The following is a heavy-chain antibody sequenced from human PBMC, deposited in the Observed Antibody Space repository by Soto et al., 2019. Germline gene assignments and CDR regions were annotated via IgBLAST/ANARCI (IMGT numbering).Heavy chain of an antibody. D-gene: IGHD3-10*01. V-gene: IGHV4-31*03. Sequence: QVQLQESGPGLVKPSQTLSLTCTVSGGSISSGGYYWSWIRQHPGKGLEWIGYIYYSGSTYYNPSLKSRVTISVDTSKNQFSLKLSSVTAADTAVYYCAIERMGGGFGELEVGWFDPWGQGTLVTVSS. CDR3: AIERMGGGFGELEVGWFDP. CDR2: IYYSGST. J-gene: IGHJ5*02. CDR1: GGSISSGGYY.